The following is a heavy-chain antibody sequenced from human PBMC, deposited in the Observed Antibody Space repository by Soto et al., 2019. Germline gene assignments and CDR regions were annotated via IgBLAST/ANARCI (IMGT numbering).Heavy chain of an antibody. CDR3: AKDRAGDIYVAARSGLDY. V-gene: IGHV3-30*18. D-gene: IGHD3-3*01. CDR2: ISYDGSNK. CDR1: GFTFFSYG. Sequence: PGGSLRLSCAASGFTFFSYGMHWVRQAPGKWLEWVAVISYDGSNKYYGDSVKDRFTISRDNSKNTLYLQMNSLRADDTAVYYCAKDRAGDIYVAARSGLDYWGQGXLVTVYS. J-gene: IGHJ4*02.